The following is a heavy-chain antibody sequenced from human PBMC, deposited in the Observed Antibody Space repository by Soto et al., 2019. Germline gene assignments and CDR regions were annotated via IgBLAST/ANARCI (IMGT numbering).Heavy chain of an antibody. D-gene: IGHD1-1*01. J-gene: IGHJ3*02. V-gene: IGHV3-7*01. CDR2: IKQDGSEK. CDR3: ASRQLSDAFDI. Sequence: GGSLRLSCAASGFTFSSYWMSWVRQAPGKGLEWVANIKQDGSEKYYVDSVKGRFTISRDNDKNSLYLQMNSLRAEDTAVYYCASRQLSDAFDIWGQGTMVTVSS. CDR1: GFTFSSYW.